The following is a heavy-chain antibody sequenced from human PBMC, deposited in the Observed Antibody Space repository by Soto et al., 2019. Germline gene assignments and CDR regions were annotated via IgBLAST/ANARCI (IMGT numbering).Heavy chain of an antibody. CDR2: IYYTGST. Sequence: SETLSLTCAAYGGSFNGYYWSWIRQPPGKGLEWIGYIYYTGSTNYNPSLKSRVTISVDTSKNQFSLNLSSVTAADTAVYYCAREAMTTVTTGSYYYYYMDVWGKGTTVTVSS. D-gene: IGHD4-17*01. CDR1: GGSFNGYY. V-gene: IGHV4-34*11. CDR3: AREAMTTVTTGSYYYYYMDV. J-gene: IGHJ6*03.